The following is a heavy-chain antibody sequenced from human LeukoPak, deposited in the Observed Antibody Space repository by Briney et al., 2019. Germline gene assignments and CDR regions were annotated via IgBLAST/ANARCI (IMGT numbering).Heavy chain of an antibody. CDR2: IYSAGNT. Sequence: PGGSLRLSCAVSGFTVSDNYMTWVRQAPGRGLEWVSIIYSAGNTYYADSVKGRFTISRDNARNSLYLQMDSLRVEDTAVYYCARETVFGVVIPTYYFDFWGQGTLVTVSS. CDR3: ARETVFGVVIPTYYFDF. V-gene: IGHV3-66*01. J-gene: IGHJ4*02. D-gene: IGHD3-3*01. CDR1: GFTVSDNY.